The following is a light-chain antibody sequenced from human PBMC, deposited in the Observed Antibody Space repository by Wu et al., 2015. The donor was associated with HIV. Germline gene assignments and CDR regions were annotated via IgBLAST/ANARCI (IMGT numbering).Light chain of an antibody. CDR1: QSISSW. J-gene: IGKJ1*01. CDR2: EAS. Sequence: DIQMTQSPSTLSASVGDRVTITCRASQSISSWLAWYQQKPGKAPKLLIYEASNLESGVPSRFSGSGSGTEFSLTISSLQPDDFATYYCQHYNNYSGTFGQGTKVEIK. V-gene: IGKV1-5*03. CDR3: QHYNNYSGT.